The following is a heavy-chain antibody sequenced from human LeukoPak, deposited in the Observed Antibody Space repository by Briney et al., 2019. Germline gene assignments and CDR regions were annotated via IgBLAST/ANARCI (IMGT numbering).Heavy chain of an antibody. Sequence: ASVTVSCKASGYSFTSNYIHWVRQAPGQGLEWMGMIYPRDGSTSYAQKFQGRVTVTRDTSTSTVHMELSGLRSEDTAVYYCARGCTSCSTHYYYYGMDVWGQGTTVTVSS. CDR1: GYSFTSNY. J-gene: IGHJ6*02. V-gene: IGHV1-46*01. CDR3: ARGCTSCSTHYYYYGMDV. CDR2: IYPRDGST. D-gene: IGHD2-2*01.